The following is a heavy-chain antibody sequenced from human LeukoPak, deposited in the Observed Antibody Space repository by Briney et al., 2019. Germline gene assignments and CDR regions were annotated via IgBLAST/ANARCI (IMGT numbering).Heavy chain of an antibody. CDR1: GGSISSGSYY. J-gene: IGHJ6*03. D-gene: IGHD3-9*01. CDR2: IYTSGST. V-gene: IGHV4-61*02. Sequence: SQTLSLTCTISGGSISSGSYYWSWIRQPPGKGLEWIGRIYTSGSTNYNPSLKSRVTMSVDTSKNQFSLKLSSVTAADTAVYYCARDFSVLRYFDWLHYYMDVWRKGTTVTVSS. CDR3: ARDFSVLRYFDWLHYYMDV.